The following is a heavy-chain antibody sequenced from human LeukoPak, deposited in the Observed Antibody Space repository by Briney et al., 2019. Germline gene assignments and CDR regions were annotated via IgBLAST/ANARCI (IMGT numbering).Heavy chain of an antibody. J-gene: IGHJ4*02. CDR3: ARVFWSGWAIYFDY. D-gene: IGHD3-3*01. CDR1: GFTFSSYW. V-gene: IGHV3-7*01. CDR2: IKQDGSEK. Sequence: GGSLRLSCAASGFTFSSYWMSWVRQAPGKGLEWVANIKQDGSEKYYVDSVKGRFTISRDNAKNSLYLQMNSLRAEDTAVYYCARVFWSGWAIYFDYWGQGTLVTVSS.